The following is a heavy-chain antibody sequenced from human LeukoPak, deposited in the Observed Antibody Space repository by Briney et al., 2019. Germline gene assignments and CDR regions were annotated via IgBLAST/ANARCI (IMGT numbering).Heavy chain of an antibody. J-gene: IGHJ4*02. Sequence: TSETLSLTCTVSGGSISSSSYYWGWIRQPPGKGLEWIGSIYYSGSTYSNPSLKSRVTISVDTSKAQFSLKLSSVTAADTAVYYCARQGFITMIVVVHFDYWGQGTLVTVSS. CDR2: IYYSGST. CDR1: GGSISSSSYY. V-gene: IGHV4-39*01. CDR3: ARQGFITMIVVVHFDY. D-gene: IGHD3-22*01.